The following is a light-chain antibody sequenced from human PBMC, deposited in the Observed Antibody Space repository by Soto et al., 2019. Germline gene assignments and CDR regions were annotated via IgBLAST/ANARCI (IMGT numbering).Light chain of an antibody. CDR2: GAS. J-gene: IGKJ5*01. CDR3: QQARSFPIT. CDR1: QSVSNNY. Sequence: EIVLTQSPGTLSLSPGERATLSCRASQSVSNNYLAWYQQKPGQAPRLLIYGASNRATGIPDRFSGSGSGTDFTLTISRLEPEDFATYSCQQARSFPITFGQGTRLEIK. V-gene: IGKV3-20*01.